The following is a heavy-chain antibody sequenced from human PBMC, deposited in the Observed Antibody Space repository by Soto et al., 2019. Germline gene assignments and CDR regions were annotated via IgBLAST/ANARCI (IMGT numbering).Heavy chain of an antibody. CDR2: ILHSGNA. J-gene: IGHJ4*02. D-gene: IGHD6-19*01. CDR1: GASVTSTGYY. Sequence: QVQLRESGPGLMRPSQTLSLTCPVSGASVTSTGYYWTWIRQSPGKGLEWLGYILHSGNADYSPSIEPRLSISLDSSKNQFSLKVNSVSAADTAIYFCARVSAVSAEYYFDYWGQGALVTVSS. CDR3: ARVSAVSAEYYFDY. V-gene: IGHV4-30-4*01.